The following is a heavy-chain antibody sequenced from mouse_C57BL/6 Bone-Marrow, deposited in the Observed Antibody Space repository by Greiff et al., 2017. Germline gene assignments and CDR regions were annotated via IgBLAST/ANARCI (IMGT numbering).Heavy chain of an antibody. CDR3: ARCRLYY. CDR1: GSTFTSYW. V-gene: IGHV1-64*01. CDR2: IHPNSGST. Sequence: QVQLQQPGAELVKPGASVKLSCKASGSTFTSYWMHWVKKRPGQGREWIGMIHPNSGSTNYNEKFKSKATLTVAESSSTASMQLSSLTSEGAAVYYCARCRLYYWGQGTTLTVSS. J-gene: IGHJ2*01.